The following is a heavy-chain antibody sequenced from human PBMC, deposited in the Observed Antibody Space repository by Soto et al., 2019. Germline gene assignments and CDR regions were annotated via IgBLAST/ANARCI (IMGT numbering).Heavy chain of an antibody. Sequence: SVKVSCKASGYTFTSYGISWVRQAPGQGLEWMGWISAYNGNTNYSQKLQGRVTMTTDTSTSTAYMELRSLRCGDTAVYYRARDLITMVRLATDYYYGMDVWRQGTTVTVSS. V-gene: IGHV1-18*01. CDR3: ARDLITMVRLATDYYYGMDV. D-gene: IGHD3-10*01. CDR2: ISAYNGNT. J-gene: IGHJ6*02. CDR1: GYTFTSYG.